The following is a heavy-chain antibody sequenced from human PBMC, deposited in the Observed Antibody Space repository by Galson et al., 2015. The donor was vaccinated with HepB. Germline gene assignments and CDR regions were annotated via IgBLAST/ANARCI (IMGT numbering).Heavy chain of an antibody. Sequence: SVKVSCKASGYTFTSDGITWVRQAPGQGHEWVGWSNPYNGGLNYAQKFQGRVTMTTDTSTAYMELRSLRSDDTAVYYCARGQWFGELTGILVLQHWGQGTLVTVSS. CDR3: ARGQWFGELTGILVLQH. CDR2: SNPYNGGL. V-gene: IGHV1-18*04. CDR1: GYTFTSDG. J-gene: IGHJ1*01. D-gene: IGHD3-10*01.